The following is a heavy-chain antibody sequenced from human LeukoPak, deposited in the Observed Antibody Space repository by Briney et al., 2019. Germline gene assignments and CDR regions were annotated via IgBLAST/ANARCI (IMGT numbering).Heavy chain of an antibody. CDR3: AKAPDSSGFPSYFDS. CDR2: LSDSAVSS. J-gene: IGHJ4*02. Sequence: GGSLRLSCAVSGFTFSTFAMNWVRQAPGKGLEWVSSLSDSAVSSYYADSVKGRFTISRDNSRNTLYLQMNSLRAEDTATYYCAKAPDSSGFPSYFDSWGQGTLVAVSS. V-gene: IGHV3-23*01. D-gene: IGHD3-22*01. CDR1: GFTFSTFA.